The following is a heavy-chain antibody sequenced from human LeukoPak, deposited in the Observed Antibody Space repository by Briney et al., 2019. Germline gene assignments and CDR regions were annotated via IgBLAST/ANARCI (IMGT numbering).Heavy chain of an antibody. CDR3: ARRNTYYYDSSGYYYPCDAFDI. D-gene: IGHD3-22*01. CDR1: GFPFSSYG. CDR2: IYYSGST. Sequence: KTGGSLRLSCDASGFPFSSYGMSWIRQPPGKGLEWIGYIYYSGSTNYNPSLKSRVTISVDTSKNQFSLKLSSVTAADTAVYYCARRNTYYYDSSGYYYPCDAFDIWGQGTMVTVSS. J-gene: IGHJ3*02. V-gene: IGHV4-59*08.